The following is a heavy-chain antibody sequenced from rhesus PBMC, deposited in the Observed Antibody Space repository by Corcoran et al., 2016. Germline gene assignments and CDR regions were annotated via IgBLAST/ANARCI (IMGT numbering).Heavy chain of an antibody. J-gene: IGHJ4*01. CDR1: GFTFSSYG. D-gene: IGHD1-7*02. CDR3: AKDQYWNDGYFDY. V-gene: IGHV3S5*01. Sequence: EVQLVETGGGLVQPGGSLKLSCAASGFTFSSYGMSWVRQAPGKGLEWVSAINSGGGSTYDADSVKGRFTISGDNSKNTLSLQMNSLRAEDTAVYYCAKDQYWNDGYFDYWGQGVLVTVSS. CDR2: INSGGGST.